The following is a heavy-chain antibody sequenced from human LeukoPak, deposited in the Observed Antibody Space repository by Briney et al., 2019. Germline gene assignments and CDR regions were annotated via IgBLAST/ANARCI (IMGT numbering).Heavy chain of an antibody. D-gene: IGHD1-26*01. CDR1: GFTFNNYA. CDR3: AKDRSIGTYYTFDS. J-gene: IGHJ4*02. V-gene: IGHV3-23*01. CDR2: VSGSGAIA. Sequence: GGSLRLSCAASGFTFNNYAMSWVRQAPGKGLEWVSTVSGSGAIAYYTDSDKGRFTISRDNSKNTLYLQMSSLTAKDSAVYYCAKDRSIGTYYTFDSWGQGTLVTVSS.